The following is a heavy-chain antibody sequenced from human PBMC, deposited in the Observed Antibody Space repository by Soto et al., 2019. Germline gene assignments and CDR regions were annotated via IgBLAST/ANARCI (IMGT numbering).Heavy chain of an antibody. CDR1: GFSFSNYA. Sequence: EVQLLVSGGGSVQPGGSLRLSCAASGFSFSNYAMSWVRQAPGTGLEWVSAIDSGGGSTYYAASVKGRFSISRDNSMNTLYLQMKSLRADVTAIYYCTKEHSNYPDNWFDPWGQGTLVTVPS. J-gene: IGHJ5*02. CDR3: TKEHSNYPDNWFDP. CDR2: IDSGGGST. D-gene: IGHD4-4*01. V-gene: IGHV3-23*01.